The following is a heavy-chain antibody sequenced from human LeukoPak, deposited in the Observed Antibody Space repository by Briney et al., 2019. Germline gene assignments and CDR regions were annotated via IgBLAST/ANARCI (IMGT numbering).Heavy chain of an antibody. Sequence: ASVKVSCKASGYTFTGYYMHWVRQAPGQGLEWMGWINPNSGGTNYAQKFQGRVTITRNTSISTAYMELSSLRSEDTAVYYCARVLYSSSSWYYYYMDVWGKGTTVTVSS. CDR1: GYTFTGYY. CDR2: INPNSGGT. J-gene: IGHJ6*03. CDR3: ARVLYSSSSWYYYYMDV. D-gene: IGHD6-6*01. V-gene: IGHV1-2*02.